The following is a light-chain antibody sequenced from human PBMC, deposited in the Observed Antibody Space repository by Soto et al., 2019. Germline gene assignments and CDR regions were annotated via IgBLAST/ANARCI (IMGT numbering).Light chain of an antibody. J-gene: IGKJ1*01. CDR1: QSISNR. CDR2: DAS. Sequence: DIQMTESPSTLSASVGDGVTITCRASQSISNRLAWYQQRPGKAPKYLIYDASTLDSGAPSRFSGSGSGTEFTLTISRLQPDDVATYYCQHYISFPWTFGQGTKVDI. V-gene: IGKV1-5*01. CDR3: QHYISFPWT.